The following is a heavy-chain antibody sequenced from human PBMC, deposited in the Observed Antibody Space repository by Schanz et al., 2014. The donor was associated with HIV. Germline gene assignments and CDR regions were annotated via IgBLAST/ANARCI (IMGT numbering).Heavy chain of an antibody. Sequence: QVQLVESGGGVVQPGRAAREERAASGGNGRNNVMHWVRQAPGKGLEWVADIRYDGSDKYYADSVKGRFTISRDNSKNTLYLQMNSLRAEDTALYYCARGGTTSSLHNWGQGTLVAVSS. D-gene: IGHD4-17*01. CDR1: GGNGRNNV. CDR2: IRYDGSDK. V-gene: IGHV3-33*01. J-gene: IGHJ4*02. CDR3: ARGGTTSSLHN.